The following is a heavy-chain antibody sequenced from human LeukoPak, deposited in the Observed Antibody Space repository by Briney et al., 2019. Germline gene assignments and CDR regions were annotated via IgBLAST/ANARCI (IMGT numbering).Heavy chain of an antibody. CDR3: ARMTIAYIMDV. Sequence: SETLSLTCTVSGGSISSYYWTWIRQPPGKGLEWIGYIYSSGSSNYNPSLKSRVTISLDRSKYQFSLKLSSVTAADTAVYYCARMTIAYIMDVWGQGTTVTVSS. J-gene: IGHJ6*02. CDR2: IYSSGSS. V-gene: IGHV4-59*08. CDR1: GGSISSYY. D-gene: IGHD4/OR15-4a*01.